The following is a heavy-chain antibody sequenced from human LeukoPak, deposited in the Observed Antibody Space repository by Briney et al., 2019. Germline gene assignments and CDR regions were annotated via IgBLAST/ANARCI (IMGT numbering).Heavy chain of an antibody. Sequence: GGSLRLSCAASGFTFSSYGMHWVRQAPGKGLEWVALISYDGSNEYYADSVRGRFTISRDNSKFTLYMQMNSLRAGDTAVYYCARVRAGYCTSTSCYTGMDVWGQGTAVTVSS. V-gene: IGHV3-30*03. CDR2: ISYDGSNE. CDR1: GFTFSSYG. J-gene: IGHJ6*02. D-gene: IGHD2-2*01. CDR3: ARVRAGYCTSTSCYTGMDV.